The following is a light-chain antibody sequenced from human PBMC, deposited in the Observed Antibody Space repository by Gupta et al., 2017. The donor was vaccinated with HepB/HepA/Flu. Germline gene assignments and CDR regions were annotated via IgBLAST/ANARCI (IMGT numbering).Light chain of an antibody. CDR2: EVY. CDR3: TPFTSDNTWV. V-gene: IGLV2-18*02. J-gene: IGLJ3*02. CDR1: SSDVGTYNR. Sequence: QSALTQPPSVSGSPGQSVTISCTGTSSDVGTYNRVSWCQQPPGTAPKLIIYEVYNRPSGIPNLSAGSKSGTTALPTSSGLQAEDDADYYCTPFTSDNTWVFGGGTNLTVL.